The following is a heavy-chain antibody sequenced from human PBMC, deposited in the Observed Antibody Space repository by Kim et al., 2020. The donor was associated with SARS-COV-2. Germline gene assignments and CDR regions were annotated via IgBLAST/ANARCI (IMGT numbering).Heavy chain of an antibody. D-gene: IGHD1-1*01. J-gene: IGHJ4*02. CDR3: ARVSGTTWFLDY. V-gene: IGHV3-21*01. Sequence: GGSLRLSCAASGFTFRSHSMYWVRQAPGKGLEWVSFISSSSSYIDYADSVKGRFTISRDNANNSLYLQMNSRRAEDTAVYFCARVSGTTWFLDYWGQGILVTVSS. CDR1: GFTFRSHS. CDR2: ISSSSSYI.